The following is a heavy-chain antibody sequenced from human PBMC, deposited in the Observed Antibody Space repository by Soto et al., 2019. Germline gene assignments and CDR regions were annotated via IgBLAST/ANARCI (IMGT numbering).Heavy chain of an antibody. V-gene: IGHV2-5*02. Sequence: QITLKESGPPLVKPTQTLTLTCTFSGFSLTTSGVGVGWIRQPPGKAMEWVALIYWDDDKRYSPSLKSRLTITKATSKNQVVLTMTNVDPVDTATYYCAHRRYSSSTYSFDYWGQGTLLTVSS. J-gene: IGHJ4*02. CDR1: GFSLTTSGVG. CDR2: IYWDDDK. D-gene: IGHD6-13*01. CDR3: AHRRYSSSTYSFDY.